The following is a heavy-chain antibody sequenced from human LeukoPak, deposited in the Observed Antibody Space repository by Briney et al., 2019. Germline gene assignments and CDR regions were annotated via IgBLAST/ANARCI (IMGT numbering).Heavy chain of an antibody. V-gene: IGHV4-61*02. CDR3: ARDKYYYDSSGYYYFDY. CDR2: IYTSGST. J-gene: IGHJ4*02. D-gene: IGHD3-22*01. CDR1: GGSISSGSYY. Sequence: SETLSLTFTVSGGSISSGSYYWSWIRQPARKGLEWIGRIYTSGSTNYNPSLKSRVTISVDTSKNQFSLKLSSVTAADTAVYYCARDKYYYDSSGYYYFDYWGQGTLVTVSS.